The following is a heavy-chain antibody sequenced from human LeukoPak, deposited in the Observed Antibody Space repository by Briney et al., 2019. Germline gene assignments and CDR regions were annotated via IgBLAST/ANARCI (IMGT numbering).Heavy chain of an antibody. CDR2: IYSGGST. Sequence: GGSLRLSCAASGFTVSSNYMSWVRQAPGKGLEWVSVIYSGGSTYYADSVKGRFTISRDNSKNSLYLQMNSLRAEDTAVYYCARGAGYCSSTSCRYGMDVWGQGTTVTVSS. J-gene: IGHJ6*02. CDR3: ARGAGYCSSTSCRYGMDV. V-gene: IGHV3-66*01. CDR1: GFTVSSNY. D-gene: IGHD2-2*01.